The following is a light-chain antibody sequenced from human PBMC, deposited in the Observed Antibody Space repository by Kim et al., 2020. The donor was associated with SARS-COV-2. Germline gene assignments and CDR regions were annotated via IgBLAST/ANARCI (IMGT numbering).Light chain of an antibody. Sequence: VSHGQRGTLSCRANQSVSSNLAWYQQKPGQAPRLLIFGASTRATGIPARFSGSGSGTEFTLTVSSLQSEDFAVYSCQQYNNWPLTFGGGTKVDIK. V-gene: IGKV3-15*01. CDR1: QSVSSN. CDR2: GAS. CDR3: QQYNNWPLT. J-gene: IGKJ4*01.